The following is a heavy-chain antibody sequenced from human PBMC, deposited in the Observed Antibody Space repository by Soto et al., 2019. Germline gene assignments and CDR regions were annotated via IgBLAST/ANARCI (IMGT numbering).Heavy chain of an antibody. J-gene: IGHJ4*02. CDR3: TSSAVAGKGGFDY. CDR1: GFTFSNAW. Sequence: GGSLRLSCAASGFTFSNAWMSWVRQAPGKGLEWVGRIKSKTDGGTTDYAAPVKGRFTISRDDSKNTLYLQMNSLKTEDTAVYYCTSSAVAGKGGFDYWGQGTLVTVSS. V-gene: IGHV3-15*01. D-gene: IGHD6-19*01. CDR2: IKSKTDGGTT.